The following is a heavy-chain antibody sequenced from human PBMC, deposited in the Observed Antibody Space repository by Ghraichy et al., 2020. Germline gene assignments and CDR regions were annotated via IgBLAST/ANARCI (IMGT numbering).Heavy chain of an antibody. Sequence: ESLNISCTVSGGSISSYYWSWIRQPAGKGLEWIGRIYTSGSTNYNPSLKSRVTMSVDTSKNQFSLKLSSVTAADTAVYYCARANSGSYYYFDYWGQGTLVTVSS. V-gene: IGHV4-4*07. J-gene: IGHJ4*02. CDR3: ARANSGSYYYFDY. D-gene: IGHD1-26*01. CDR1: GGSISSYY. CDR2: IYTSGST.